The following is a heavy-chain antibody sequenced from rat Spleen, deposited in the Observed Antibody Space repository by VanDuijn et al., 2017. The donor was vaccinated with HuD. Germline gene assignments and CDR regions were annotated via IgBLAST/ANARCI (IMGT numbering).Heavy chain of an antibody. CDR1: GFSLTTYN. CDR3: SPLPGYNLDH. D-gene: IGHD1-4*01. Sequence: VQLKETGPDLVQLTQTLSITCTVSGFSLTTYNVHWVRQAPTKGLEWVASISPSGGSTYYRDSVKGRFTISRDNAKSTLYLQMDSLRSEDTATYYCSPLPGYNLDHWGQGVMVTVSS. V-gene: IGHV5-19*01. CDR2: ISPSGGST. J-gene: IGHJ2*01.